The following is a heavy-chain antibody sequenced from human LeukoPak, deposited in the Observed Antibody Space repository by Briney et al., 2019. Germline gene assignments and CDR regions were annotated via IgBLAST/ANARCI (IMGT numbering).Heavy chain of an antibody. CDR2: IQQHGSET. CDR3: ARDIAAAVDY. J-gene: IGHJ4*02. V-gene: IGHV3-7*01. D-gene: IGHD6-13*01. CDR1: GFTFSNYW. Sequence: GGSLRLSCEGSGFTFSNYWMSWVRQAPGKGLEWVANIQQHGSETYYGDSVKGRFTISRDNAKNSLYLQMNSLRAEDTAVYYCARDIAAAVDYWGQGTLVTVSS.